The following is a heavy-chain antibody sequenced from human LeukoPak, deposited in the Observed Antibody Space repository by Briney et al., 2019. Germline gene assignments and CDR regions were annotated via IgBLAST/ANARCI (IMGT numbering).Heavy chain of an antibody. Sequence: GESLKISCQGSGYSFTTYWIGWVRQMPGKGLECMGIIYPGDSDTRYSPSFQGQVTMSADKSINTAYLQWSSLKASDTAMYYCARRQGCSSTSCPPDSWGQGTLVTVSS. V-gene: IGHV5-51*01. D-gene: IGHD2-2*01. CDR3: ARRQGCSSTSCPPDS. CDR2: IYPGDSDT. CDR1: GYSFTTYW. J-gene: IGHJ4*02.